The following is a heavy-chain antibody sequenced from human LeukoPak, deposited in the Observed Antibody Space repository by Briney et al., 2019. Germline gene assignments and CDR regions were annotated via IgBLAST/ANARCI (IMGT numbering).Heavy chain of an antibody. V-gene: IGHV4-39*07. D-gene: IGHD1-1*01. Sequence: PSETLSLTCTVSGGSISSSGYYWGWIRQPPWKGPEWIGSISYSGSTYYNPSLKSRVTISIDTSKNQFSLKLSSVTAADTAVYDCARALNSWNRPFDSWGQGTLVTVSS. CDR1: GGSISSSGYY. CDR3: ARALNSWNRPFDS. J-gene: IGHJ4*02. CDR2: ISYSGST.